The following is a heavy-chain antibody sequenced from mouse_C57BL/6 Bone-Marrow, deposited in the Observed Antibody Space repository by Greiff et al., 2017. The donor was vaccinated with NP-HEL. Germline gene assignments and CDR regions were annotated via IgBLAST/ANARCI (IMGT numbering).Heavy chain of an antibody. CDR3: AREWGFAY. V-gene: IGHV5-15*01. Sequence: EVMLVESGGGLVQPGGSLKLSCAASGFTFSDYGMAWVRQAPRKGPEWVAFISNLAYSIYYADTVTGRFTISRENAKNTLYLEMSSLRSEDTAMYYCAREWGFAYWGQGTLVTVSA. CDR2: ISNLAYSI. CDR1: GFTFSDYG. J-gene: IGHJ3*01. D-gene: IGHD1-3*01.